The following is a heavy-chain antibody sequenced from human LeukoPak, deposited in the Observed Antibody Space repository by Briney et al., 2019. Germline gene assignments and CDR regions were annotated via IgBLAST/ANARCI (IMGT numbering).Heavy chain of an antibody. J-gene: IGHJ3*02. CDR3: TSLVVVLIADAFDI. CDR2: IRSKAYGGTT. V-gene: IGHV3-49*03. Sequence: PGGSLRLSCTASGFTFGDYAMSWFRQAPGKGLEWVGFIRSKAYGGTTEYAASVKGRSTISRDDSKSIAYLQMNSLKTEDTAVYYCTSLVVVLIADAFDIWGQGTMVTVSS. CDR1: GFTFGDYA. D-gene: IGHD3-22*01.